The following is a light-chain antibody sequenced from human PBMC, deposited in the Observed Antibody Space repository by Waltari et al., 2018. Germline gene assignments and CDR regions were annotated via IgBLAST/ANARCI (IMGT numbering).Light chain of an antibody. V-gene: IGLV3-1*01. CDR1: QLGDKY. Sequence: SYELTQPPSVSVSPGPPASITCSGDQLGDKYACWYQQKPGQSPVLVIYQDSKRPSGIPERFSGSNSGNTATLTISGTQAMDEADYYCQAWDSSTVVFGGGTKLTVL. CDR3: QAWDSSTVV. CDR2: QDS. J-gene: IGLJ2*01.